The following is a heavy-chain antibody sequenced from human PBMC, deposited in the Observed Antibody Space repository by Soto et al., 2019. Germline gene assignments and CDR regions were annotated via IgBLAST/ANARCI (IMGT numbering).Heavy chain of an antibody. CDR1: GFTFSSYA. V-gene: IGHV3-30-3*01. CDR2: ISYDGSNK. D-gene: IGHD3-10*01. J-gene: IGHJ6*02. CDR3: ARDLIGDHNGSGTSYGMDV. Sequence: QVQLVESGGGVVQPGRSLRLSCAASGFTFSSYAMHWVRQAPGKGLEWVAVISYDGSNKYYADSVKGRFTISRDNSKNTLYLQMNSLRAEDTAVYYCARDLIGDHNGSGTSYGMDVWGQGTTVTVSS.